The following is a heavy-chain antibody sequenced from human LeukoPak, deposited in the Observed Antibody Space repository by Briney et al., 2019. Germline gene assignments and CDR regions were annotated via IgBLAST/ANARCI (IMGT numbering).Heavy chain of an antibody. J-gene: IGHJ4*02. V-gene: IGHV4-59*11. D-gene: IGHD3-3*01. CDR2: IFSSGST. Sequence: SETLSLTCSVSGDSLSSHCWSWIRQPPGKGLEWIGYIFSSGSTNYDLSFGSRVTISVATAKNQFSLRLTSVTAADTAVYYCVRSDDYWSGYYADWGQGTLVTIS. CDR3: VRSDDYWSGYYAD. CDR1: GDSLSSHC.